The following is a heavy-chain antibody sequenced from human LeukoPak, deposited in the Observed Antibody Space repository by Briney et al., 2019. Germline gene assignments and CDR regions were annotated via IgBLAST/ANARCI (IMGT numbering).Heavy chain of an antibody. V-gene: IGHV1-2*06. CDR1: GYTFTGYY. D-gene: IGHD5-12*01. J-gene: IGHJ4*02. CDR3: ARWRYSGYDFGY. CDR2: INPNSGGT. Sequence: GASVKVSCKASGYTFTGYYMHWVRQAPGQGLEWMGRINPNSGGTNYAQKFQGRVTVTRDTSISTAYMELSRLRSDDTAVYYCARWRYSGYDFGYWGQGTLVTVSS.